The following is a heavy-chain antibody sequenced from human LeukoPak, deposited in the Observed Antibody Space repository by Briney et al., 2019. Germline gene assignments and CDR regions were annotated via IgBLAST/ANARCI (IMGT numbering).Heavy chain of an antibody. CDR3: ARDHIVVVPASFDY. V-gene: IGHV1-18*01. D-gene: IGHD2-2*01. J-gene: IGHJ4*02. Sequence: ASVNVSCKASGYTFTSYGISWVRQAPGQGLEWMGWISAYNGNTNYAQKLQGRVTMTTDTSTSTAYMELRSLRSDDTAVYYCARDHIVVVPASFDYWGQGTLVTVSS. CDR2: ISAYNGNT. CDR1: GYTFTSYG.